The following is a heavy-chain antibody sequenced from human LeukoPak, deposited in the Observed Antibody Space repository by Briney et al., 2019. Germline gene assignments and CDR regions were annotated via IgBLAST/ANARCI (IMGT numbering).Heavy chain of an antibody. Sequence: SETLSLTCTVSGGSISSSSYYWGWIRQPPGKGLEWIGSIYYSGSTYYNPSLKSRVTISVDTSKNQFSLNLGSVTAADTAVYYCGRYNGYERALDYWGQGTLVTVSS. CDR3: GRYNGYERALDY. D-gene: IGHD5-12*01. J-gene: IGHJ4*02. CDR1: GGSISSSSYY. CDR2: IYYSGST. V-gene: IGHV4-39*01.